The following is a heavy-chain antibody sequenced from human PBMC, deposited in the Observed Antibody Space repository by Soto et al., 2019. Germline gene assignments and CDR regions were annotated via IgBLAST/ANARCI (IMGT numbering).Heavy chain of an antibody. J-gene: IGHJ4*02. CDR3: ARGVRRGYSGYASGLGY. CDR2: INHSGRT. Sequence: QVQLQQWGAGLLKPSETLSLTCAVYGGSFSGYYWSWIRQPPGKGLEWIGEINHSGRTNYNPSLKSRVTISVDTSKNQFSLKLSSVTAADTAVYYCARGVRRGYSGYASGLGYWGQGTLVTVSS. CDR1: GGSFSGYY. V-gene: IGHV4-34*01. D-gene: IGHD5-12*01.